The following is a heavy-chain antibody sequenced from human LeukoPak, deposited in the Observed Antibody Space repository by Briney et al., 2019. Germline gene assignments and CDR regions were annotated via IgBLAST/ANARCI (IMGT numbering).Heavy chain of an antibody. CDR3: AGLYCSTTRCYVGNNWFGP. J-gene: IGHJ5*02. CDR2: ISYSGST. V-gene: IGHV4-31*03. D-gene: IGHD2-2*01. CDR1: GGSISSGGYY. Sequence: SETLSLTCTVSGGSISSGGYYWSWIRQHPGKGLEWIGYISYSGSTYYSPSLQSRVTISIDTSKNQFSLQLSSVSAADTAVYYCAGLYCSTTRCYVGNNWFGPWGQGTLVTVSS.